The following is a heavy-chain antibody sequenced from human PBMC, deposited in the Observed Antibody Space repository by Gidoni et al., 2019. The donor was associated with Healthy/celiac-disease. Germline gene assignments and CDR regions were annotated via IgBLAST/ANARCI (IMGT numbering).Heavy chain of an antibody. CDR3: ASWIVGATSY. Sequence: EVQLVESGGGLVKPGGSLRLSCAASGFTFSSYSMNWVRQAPGKGLEWVSSISSSSSYIYYADSVKGRFTISRDNAKNSLYLQMNSLRAEDTAVYYCASWIVGATSYWGQGTLVTVSS. D-gene: IGHD1-26*01. CDR1: GFTFSSYS. J-gene: IGHJ4*02. V-gene: IGHV3-21*01. CDR2: ISSSSSYI.